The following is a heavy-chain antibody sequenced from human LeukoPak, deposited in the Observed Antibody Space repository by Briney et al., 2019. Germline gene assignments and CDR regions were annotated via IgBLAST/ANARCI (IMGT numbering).Heavy chain of an antibody. J-gene: IGHJ4*02. D-gene: IGHD3-22*01. Sequence: PSETLSLTCTVSGXXISSSSYYWGWIRQXXXXXLXWIGSIYYSGSTYYNPSLKSRVTISVDTSKNQFSLKLSSVTAADTAVYYCARERDYYDSSGFLWGQGTLVTVSS. V-gene: IGHV4-39*02. CDR3: ARERDYYDSSGFL. CDR2: IYYSGST. CDR1: GXXISSSSYY.